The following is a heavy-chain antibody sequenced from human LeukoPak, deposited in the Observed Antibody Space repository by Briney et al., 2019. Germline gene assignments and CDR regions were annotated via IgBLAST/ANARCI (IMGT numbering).Heavy chain of an antibody. CDR3: AREDSSSWYSGSQYFDL. V-gene: IGHV3-23*01. J-gene: IGHJ2*01. D-gene: IGHD6-13*01. Sequence: GSLRLSCVASGFTFSSHAMTWVRQAPGKGLEWVSAISGSGGRTNYADSVKGRFTISRDNSKNTLYLQMNSLRAEDTAVYYCAREDSSSWYSGSQYFDLWGRGTLVTVSS. CDR2: ISGSGGRT. CDR1: GFTFSSHA.